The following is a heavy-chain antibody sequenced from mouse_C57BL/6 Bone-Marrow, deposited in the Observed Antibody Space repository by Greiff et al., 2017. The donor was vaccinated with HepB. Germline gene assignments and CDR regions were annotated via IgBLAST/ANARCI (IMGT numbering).Heavy chain of an antibody. V-gene: IGHV5-4*01. Sequence: EVMLVESGGGLVKPGGSLKLSCAASGFTFSSYAMSWVRQTPEKRLEWVATISDGGSYTYYPDNVKGRFTISRDNAKNNLYLQMSHLKSEDTAMYYCARDWAPYDYDYAMDYWGQGTSVTVSS. J-gene: IGHJ4*01. CDR3: ARDWAPYDYDYAMDY. CDR2: ISDGGSYT. D-gene: IGHD2-4*01. CDR1: GFTFSSYA.